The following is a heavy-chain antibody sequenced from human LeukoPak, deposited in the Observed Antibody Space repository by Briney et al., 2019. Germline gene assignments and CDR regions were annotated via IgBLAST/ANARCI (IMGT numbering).Heavy chain of an antibody. CDR1: GFTLSSYW. D-gene: IGHD3-9*01. J-gene: IGHJ4*02. CDR2: INGDGSAT. V-gene: IGHV3-74*01. Sequence: GSLRLSCAASGFTLSSYWMHWVRQAPEKGLVWVSRINGDGSATTYADSVRGRFTISKDNAKNTLYLQMNSLRAEDTAVYYCARGSYYDILTGLDYWGQGTLVTVSS. CDR3: ARGSYYDILTGLDY.